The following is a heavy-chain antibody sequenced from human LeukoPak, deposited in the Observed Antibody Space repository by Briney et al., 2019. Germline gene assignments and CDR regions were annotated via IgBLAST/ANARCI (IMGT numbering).Heavy chain of an antibody. V-gene: IGHV4-34*01. CDR1: GGPFSGYY. Sequence: SETLSLTCAVYGGPFSGYYWSWIRQPPGKGLEWIGEIDHSGSTNYNPSLKSRVIISVDTSTNQFSLKVNSVTAADTALYYCASRRDGYVNPFDCWGQGTQVTVSS. CDR2: IDHSGST. D-gene: IGHD5-24*01. J-gene: IGHJ4*02. CDR3: ASRRDGYVNPFDC.